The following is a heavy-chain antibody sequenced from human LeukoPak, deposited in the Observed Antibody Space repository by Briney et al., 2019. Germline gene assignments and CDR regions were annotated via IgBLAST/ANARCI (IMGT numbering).Heavy chain of an antibody. J-gene: IGHJ6*02. Sequence: SETLSLTCAVYGGSFSGYYWSWIRQPPGKGLEWIGEINHSGSTNYNPSLKSRVTISVDTSKNQFSLKLSSVTAADTAVYYCARGPRKLYCGGDCYSWFGGLYYYYYGMDVWGQGTTVTVSS. CDR3: ARGPRKLYCGGDCYSWFGGLYYYYYGMDV. V-gene: IGHV4-34*01. CDR2: INHSGST. CDR1: GGSFSGYY. D-gene: IGHD2-21*02.